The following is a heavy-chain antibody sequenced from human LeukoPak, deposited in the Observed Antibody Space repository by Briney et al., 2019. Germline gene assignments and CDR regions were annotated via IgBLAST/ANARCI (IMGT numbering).Heavy chain of an antibody. D-gene: IGHD2-2*01. CDR2: INSDGSST. J-gene: IGHJ4*02. CDR3: AKERWEMVVPAVMFDY. V-gene: IGHV3-74*01. CDR1: GFTFSSYW. Sequence: GGSLRLSCAASGFTFSSYWMLWVRQAPGKGLVWVSRINSDGSSTSYEDSVKGRFTISRDNAKDTLYLQMNSLRAEDTAVYYCAKERWEMVVPAVMFDYWGQGTLVTVSS.